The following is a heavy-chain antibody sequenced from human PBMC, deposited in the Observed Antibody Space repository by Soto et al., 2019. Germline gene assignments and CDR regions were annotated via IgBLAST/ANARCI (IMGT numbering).Heavy chain of an antibody. J-gene: IGHJ6*02. CDR2: ISAYNGNT. Sequence: ASVKVSCKASGYTFTSYGISWVRQAPGQGLEWMGWISAYNGNTNYAQKLQGRVTMTTDTSTSTAYMELRSLRSDDTAVYYCARDRHSSSWNDYYYYGMDVWGQGTTVTVSS. CDR1: GYTFTSYG. D-gene: IGHD6-13*01. CDR3: ARDRHSSSWNDYYYYGMDV. V-gene: IGHV1-18*01.